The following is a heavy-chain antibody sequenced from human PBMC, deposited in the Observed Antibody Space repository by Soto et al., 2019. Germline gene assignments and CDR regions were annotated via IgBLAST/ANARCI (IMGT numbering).Heavy chain of an antibody. V-gene: IGHV3-48*01. Sequence: GGSLRLSCAASGFTFSSYSMNWVRQAPGKGLEWVSYISSSSSTIYYADSVKGRFTISRDNAKNSLYLQMNSLRAEDTAVYYCARGSDYGGNSGGFDYWGQGTLVTVSS. CDR1: GFTFSSYS. D-gene: IGHD4-17*01. CDR2: ISSSSSTI. CDR3: ARGSDYGGNSGGFDY. J-gene: IGHJ4*02.